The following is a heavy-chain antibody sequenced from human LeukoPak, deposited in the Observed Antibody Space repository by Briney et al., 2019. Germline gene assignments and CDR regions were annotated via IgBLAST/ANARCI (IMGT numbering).Heavy chain of an antibody. D-gene: IGHD2-21*02. V-gene: IGHV3-15*01. CDR1: GFTFSNAW. J-gene: IGHJ4*02. CDR2: IKSKTDGGTT. Sequence: GGSLRLSCAASGFTFSNAWMSWVRQAPGKELEWVGRIKSKTDGGTTDYAAPVKGRFTISRDDSKNTLYLQMNSLKTEDTAVYYCTTDWGSYCGGDCYGGPFDYWGQGTLVTVSS. CDR3: TTDWGSYCGGDCYGGPFDY.